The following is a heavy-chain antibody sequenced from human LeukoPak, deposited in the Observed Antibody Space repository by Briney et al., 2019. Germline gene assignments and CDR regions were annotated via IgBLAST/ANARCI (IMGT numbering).Heavy chain of an antibody. CDR1: GSTFSNYA. Sequence: PGTSLRLSCAAAGSTFSNYAMHWVRQAPGKGLEWVAVISYDGTDEYYADSVKGRFTISRDNSKNTLYLQMDSLRVEDTAVYYCARQYYGDYEYYFDYWGQGTLVTVSS. V-gene: IGHV3-30-3*01. CDR2: ISYDGTDE. J-gene: IGHJ4*02. D-gene: IGHD4-17*01. CDR3: ARQYYGDYEYYFDY.